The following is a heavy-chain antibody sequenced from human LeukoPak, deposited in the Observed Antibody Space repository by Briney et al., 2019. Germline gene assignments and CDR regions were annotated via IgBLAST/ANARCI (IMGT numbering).Heavy chain of an antibody. CDR1: GFTFSSYG. V-gene: IGHV3-21*01. D-gene: IGHD6-6*01. J-gene: IGHJ4*02. CDR3: ARDLGQLRGFDY. Sequence: PGGSLRLSCAASGFTFSSYGMNWVRQAPGKGLEWVSSISSSSSYIYYADSVKGRFTISRDNAKNSLYLQMNSLRAEDTAVYYCARDLGQLRGFDYWGQGTLVTVSS. CDR2: ISSSSSYI.